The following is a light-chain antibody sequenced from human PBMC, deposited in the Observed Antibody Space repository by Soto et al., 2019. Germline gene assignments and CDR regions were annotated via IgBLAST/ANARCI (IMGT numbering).Light chain of an antibody. CDR2: GAS. CDR3: HQYNNWPRT. V-gene: IGKV3-15*01. CDR1: QNINSN. J-gene: IGKJ2*01. Sequence: VLTQSQATLSVSPGDSATLSCRASQNINSNLAWYQQKPGQAPRLLLYGASTRAAGFPARFSGSGSGTEFVLTITGLQSEDFALYYCHQYNNWPRTFGQGTKVDIK.